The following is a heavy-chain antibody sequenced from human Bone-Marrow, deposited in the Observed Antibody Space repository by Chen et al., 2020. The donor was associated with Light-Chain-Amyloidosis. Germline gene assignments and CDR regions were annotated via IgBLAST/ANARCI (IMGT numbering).Heavy chain of an antibody. D-gene: IGHD6-19*01. CDR2: IYHSGST. V-gene: IGHV4-4*02. Sequence: GPGLVKPSGTLSLTCAVSGDSLSSSHWWSWVRQPTGKGLEWIGEIYHSGSTNYNPSLKSRVTISVDKSKNQFSLNLSSVTAADTAVYYCARAWGSSSGSLEYWGQGTLVTVSS. CDR3: ARAWGSSSGSLEY. J-gene: IGHJ4*02. CDR1: GDSLSSSHW.